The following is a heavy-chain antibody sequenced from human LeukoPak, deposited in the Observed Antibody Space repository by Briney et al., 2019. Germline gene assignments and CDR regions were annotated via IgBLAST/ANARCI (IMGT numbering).Heavy chain of an antibody. V-gene: IGHV3-30*03. D-gene: IGHD1-26*01. CDR1: GFTFSSYG. Sequence: GSLILSCAASGFTFSSYGMHWVRQAPGKGLEWVAVISYDGSNKYYADSVKGRFTISRDNSKNTLYLQMNSLRAEDTAVYYCYVGATGPYYYGMDVWGQGTTVTVS. CDR2: ISYDGSNK. CDR3: YVGATGPYYYGMDV. J-gene: IGHJ6*02.